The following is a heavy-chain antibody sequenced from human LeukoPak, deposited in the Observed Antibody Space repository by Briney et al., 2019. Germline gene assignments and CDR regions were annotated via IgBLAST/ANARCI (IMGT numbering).Heavy chain of an antibody. CDR1: GFTFSDYY. D-gene: IGHD5-18*01. CDR3: ASNVDTASGLDY. J-gene: IGHJ4*02. Sequence: GGSLRLSCAASGFTFSDYYMSWIRQAPGKGLEWVSYISSSGSTIYYADSVKGRFTISRDNAKNSPYLQMNSLRAEDTAVYYCASNVDTASGLDYWGQGTLVTVSS. CDR2: ISSSGSTI. V-gene: IGHV3-11*04.